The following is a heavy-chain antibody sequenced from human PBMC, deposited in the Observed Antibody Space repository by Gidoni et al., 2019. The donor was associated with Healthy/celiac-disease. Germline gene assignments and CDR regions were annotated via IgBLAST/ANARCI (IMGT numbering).Heavy chain of an antibody. CDR3: ASRYCSGGSCYSEYYFDY. Sequence: QVQLQESGPGLVKPSGTLSLTCAVSGGSIRSRTRWSWVRQPPGKGLEWIGEIYHSGSTNYNPSLKSRVTISVDKSKNQFSLKLSSVTAADTAVYYCASRYCSGGSCYSEYYFDYWGQGTLVTVSS. CDR2: IYHSGST. V-gene: IGHV4-4*02. CDR1: GGSIRSRTR. J-gene: IGHJ4*02. D-gene: IGHD2-15*01.